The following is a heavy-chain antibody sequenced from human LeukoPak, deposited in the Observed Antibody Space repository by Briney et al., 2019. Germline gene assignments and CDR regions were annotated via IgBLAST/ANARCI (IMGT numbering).Heavy chain of an antibody. CDR3: GSLTVVAKDH. Sequence: LSGGSLRLSCAASGFSFSTHLMHWVRQAPGKGLVYVAQINSDGSATAYADSVKGRFTISRDNAKNTLYLEMISLRAEDTAVYYCGSLTVVAKDHWGQGTMVTVSS. J-gene: IGHJ4*02. V-gene: IGHV3-74*01. CDR2: INSDGSAT. CDR1: GFSFSTHL. D-gene: IGHD3-22*01.